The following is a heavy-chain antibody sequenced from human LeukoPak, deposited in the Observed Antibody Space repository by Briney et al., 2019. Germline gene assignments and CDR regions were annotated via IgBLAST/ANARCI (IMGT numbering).Heavy chain of an antibody. D-gene: IGHD6-13*01. CDR2: ISGSGGST. CDR3: AKDRFGNPGDSSSWYGY. CDR1: GFTFSSYA. J-gene: IGHJ4*02. V-gene: IGHV3-23*01. Sequence: PGGSLRLFCAASGFTFSSYAMSWVRQAPGEGVEGVSAISGSGGSTYCADSVMGRFTISTDNSKNTLYLHINSLRAKDTAVYYCAKDRFGNPGDSSSWYGYWGQGTLVTVSS.